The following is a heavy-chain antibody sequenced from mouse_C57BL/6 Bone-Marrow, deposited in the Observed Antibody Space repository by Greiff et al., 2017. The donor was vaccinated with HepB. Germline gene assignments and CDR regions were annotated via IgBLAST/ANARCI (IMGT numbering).Heavy chain of an antibody. CDR1: GFTFSSYG. J-gene: IGHJ4*01. Sequence: EVQGVESGGDLVKPGGSLKLSCAASGFTFSSYGMSWVRQTPDKRLEWVATISSGGSYTYYPDSVKGRFTISRDNAKNTLYLQMSSLKSEDTAMYYCARPPDWVYYYGSSLYYAMDYWGQGTSVTVSS. D-gene: IGHD1-1*01. CDR3: ARPPDWVYYYGSSLYYAMDY. V-gene: IGHV5-6*01. CDR2: ISSGGSYT.